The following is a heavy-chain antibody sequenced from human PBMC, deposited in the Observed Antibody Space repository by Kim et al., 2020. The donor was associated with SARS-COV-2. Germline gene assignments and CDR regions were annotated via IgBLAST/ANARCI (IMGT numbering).Heavy chain of an antibody. D-gene: IGHD3-22*01. Sequence: ASVKVSCKASKYVFPAYQIHWVRQAPGQGFEWMGFINPDSGDTNYAQNFQGRVTMTRDTSINTAYMELNRLTSEDTAVYYCARNFNYSSGYLCEGQNNW. CDR1: KYVFPAYQ. CDR3: ARNFNYSSGYLCEGQNNW. CDR2: INPDSGDT. J-gene: IGHJ5*01. V-gene: IGHV1-2*02.